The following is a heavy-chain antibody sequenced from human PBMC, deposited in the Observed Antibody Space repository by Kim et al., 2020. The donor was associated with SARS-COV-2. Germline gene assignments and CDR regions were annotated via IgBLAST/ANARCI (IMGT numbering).Heavy chain of an antibody. CDR2: ISGSGGST. CDR3: AKSERITMIVIITLIDY. V-gene: IGHV3-23*01. CDR1: GFTFSGYA. J-gene: IGHJ4*02. Sequence: GGSLRLSCAASGFTFSGYAMSWVRQAPGKGLEWVSAISGSGGSTYYADSVKGRFTISRDNSKNTLYLQMNSLRAEDTAVYYCAKSERITMIVIITLIDYWGQGTLVTVSS. D-gene: IGHD3-22*01.